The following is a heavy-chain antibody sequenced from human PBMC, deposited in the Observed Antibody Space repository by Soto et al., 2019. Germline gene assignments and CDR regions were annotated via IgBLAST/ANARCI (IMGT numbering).Heavy chain of an antibody. V-gene: IGHV1-8*01. Sequence: GASVKVSCKASGYTFTSYDINWVRQATGQGLEWMGWMNPNSGNTGYAQKFQGRVTMTRNTSISTAYMELSSLRSEDTAVYYCARYNPMYYDFWSGYLDYWGQGTLVTVSS. CDR2: MNPNSGNT. J-gene: IGHJ4*02. CDR3: ARYNPMYYDFWSGYLDY. D-gene: IGHD3-3*01. CDR1: GYTFTSYD.